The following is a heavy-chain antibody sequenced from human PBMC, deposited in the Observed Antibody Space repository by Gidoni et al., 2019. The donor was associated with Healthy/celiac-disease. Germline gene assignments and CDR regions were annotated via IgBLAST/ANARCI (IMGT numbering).Heavy chain of an antibody. D-gene: IGHD6-6*01. CDR1: GFTFSSAA. CDR3: AKDQSSSPFDY. V-gene: IGHV3-23*01. J-gene: IGHJ4*02. Sequence: EVQLLESGGGLVQAGGSLRCSCAASGFTFSSAAMSWVRQAPGKGLEWVSAISGSGGSTYYADSVKGRFTISRDNSKNTLYLQMNSLRAEDTAVYYCAKDQSSSPFDYWGQGTLVTVSS. CDR2: ISGSGGST.